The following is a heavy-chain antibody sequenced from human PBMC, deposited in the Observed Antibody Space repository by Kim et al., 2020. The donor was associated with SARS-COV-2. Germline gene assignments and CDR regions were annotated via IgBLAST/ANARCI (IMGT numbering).Heavy chain of an antibody. Sequence: RLAQNVQGRLTMTSDTSTSTFYMELSSLRSEDTALYFCSRDFDGFWTVDYWGQGTLVTVSS. J-gene: IGHJ4*02. V-gene: IGHV1-46*01. D-gene: IGHD3-3*01. CDR3: SRDFDGFWTVDY.